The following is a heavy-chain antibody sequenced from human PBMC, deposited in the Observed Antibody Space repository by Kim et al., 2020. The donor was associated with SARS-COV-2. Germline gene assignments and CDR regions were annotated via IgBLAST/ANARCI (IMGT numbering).Heavy chain of an antibody. D-gene: IGHD1-26*01. CDR1: GFTFSSYA. CDR3: ARTYSGRYLFYFGY. V-gene: IGHV3-30-3*01. Sequence: GGSLRLSCAASGFTFSSYAMHWVRQAPGKGLEWVAVISYDGSNKYYADSVKGRFTISRDNSKNTLYLQMNSLRAEDTAVYYCARTYSGRYLFYFGYWGQG. J-gene: IGHJ4*02. CDR2: ISYDGSNK.